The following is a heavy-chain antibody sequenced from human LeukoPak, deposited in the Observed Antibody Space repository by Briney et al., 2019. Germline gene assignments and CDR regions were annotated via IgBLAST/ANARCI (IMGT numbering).Heavy chain of an antibody. CDR2: TYYKSTWYT. J-gene: IGHJ5*02. CDR1: GDSVSTNSAS. D-gene: IGHD6-19*01. CDR3: ARVSMDDNGWYANWFDP. V-gene: IGHV6-1*01. Sequence: SQTLSLTCAISGDSVSTNSASWNWIRQSPSRGLQWLGRTYYKSTWYTEYAESVKGRITINPDTPKNQFSLQLNSVTPEDTAVYYCARVSMDDNGWYANWFDPWGQGTLVTVSS.